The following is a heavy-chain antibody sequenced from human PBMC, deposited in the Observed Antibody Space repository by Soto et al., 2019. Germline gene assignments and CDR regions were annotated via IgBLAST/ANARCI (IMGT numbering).Heavy chain of an antibody. J-gene: IGHJ3*02. CDR1: GYSISSSNW. Sequence: SETLSLTCAVSGYSISSSNWWGWIRHPPGKGLEWIGYIYYSGSTYYNPPLKSRVTMSVDTSKNQFSLKLSSVTAVDTAVYYCARNKYYYDSSGYYLDAFDIWGQGTMVTVS. V-gene: IGHV4-28*01. CDR2: IYYSGST. D-gene: IGHD3-22*01. CDR3: ARNKYYYDSSGYYLDAFDI.